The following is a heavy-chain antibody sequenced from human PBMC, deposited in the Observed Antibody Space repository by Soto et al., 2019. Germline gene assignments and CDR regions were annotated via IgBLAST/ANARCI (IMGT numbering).Heavy chain of an antibody. Sequence: PSETLSLTCSVSGGSMNTFYWSWVRQSPGKGLEWIGYIYFRGTTYYHPSLQSRVSISMDTSQNQFSLKLNSMTTADTAVYYCARSSGYATPLDQWGQGTLVTVSS. J-gene: IGHJ4*02. CDR2: IYFRGTT. CDR1: GGSMNTFY. D-gene: IGHD3-22*01. CDR3: ARSSGYATPLDQ. V-gene: IGHV4-59*01.